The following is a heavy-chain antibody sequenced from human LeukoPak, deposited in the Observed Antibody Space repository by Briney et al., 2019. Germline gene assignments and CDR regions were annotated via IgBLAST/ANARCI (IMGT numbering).Heavy chain of an antibody. V-gene: IGHV1-2*06. CDR1: GYTFTGYY. J-gene: IGHJ4*02. CDR2: INPNSGGT. D-gene: IGHD5-24*01. CDR3: AREPPSRDGNIFSFDY. Sequence: ASVKVSCKASGYTFTGYYMHWVRQAPGQGLEWMGRINPNSGGTNYAQKFQGRVTMTRDTSISTAYMELSRLRSDDTAVYYCAREPPSRDGNIFSFDYGGRGPLFTVPS.